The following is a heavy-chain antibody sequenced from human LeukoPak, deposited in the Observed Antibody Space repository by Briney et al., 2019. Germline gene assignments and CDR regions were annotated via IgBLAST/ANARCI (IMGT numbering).Heavy chain of an antibody. V-gene: IGHV5-51*01. Sequence: KSGESLKISCKSSGYRFTNYWIAWVRQMPGKGLEWMGIIYPADSKTRYSPSFQGLVTISADKSINTAYSQWSRLGTSDTAVYFCARGGQAVPGQRFDSWGQGTLLTVSS. CDR1: GYRFTNYW. J-gene: IGHJ4*02. D-gene: IGHD6-19*01. CDR3: ARGGQAVPGQRFDS. CDR2: IYPADSKT.